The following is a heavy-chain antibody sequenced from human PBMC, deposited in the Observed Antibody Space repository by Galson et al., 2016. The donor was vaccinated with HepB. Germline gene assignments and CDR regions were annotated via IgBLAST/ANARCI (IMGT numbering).Heavy chain of an antibody. CDR2: ITSSSDTM. CDR1: GFIFSVYN. D-gene: IGHD3-3*01. J-gene: IGHJ6*03. V-gene: IGHV3-48*01. Sequence: SLRLSCAASGFIFSVYNMNWARQAPGKGLEWIAWITSSSDTMYYADSVKGRFTISRDNAKNSLYLEMNSLRSDDTAVYYCARVIRNFDFWSTYYYYMDVWGKGTTVTVSS. CDR3: ARVIRNFDFWSTYYYYMDV.